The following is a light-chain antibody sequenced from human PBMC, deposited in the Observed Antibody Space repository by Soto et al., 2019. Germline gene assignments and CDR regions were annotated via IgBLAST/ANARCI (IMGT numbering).Light chain of an antibody. CDR3: QHYGGLWT. J-gene: IGKJ1*01. Sequence: DIQMTQSPSTLSSSLGDRVTITCRASQSISNRLAWYQQKPGEAPKVLIYDASSLESGVPSRFSVSGSGTEFALTICSMTPDDFATDGCQHYGGLWTFCQGTKVDIK. V-gene: IGKV1-5*01. CDR1: QSISNR. CDR2: DAS.